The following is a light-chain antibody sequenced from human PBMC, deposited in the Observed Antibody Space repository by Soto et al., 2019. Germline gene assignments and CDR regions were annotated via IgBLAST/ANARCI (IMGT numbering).Light chain of an antibody. CDR1: QSVSSN. V-gene: IGKV3-15*01. Sequence: EIVMTQSPATLSVSPGERATLSCRASQSVSSNLAWNQQKPGQAPRLLIYGASTRATGIPARFSGSGSGTEFTLTISSLQSEDFAVYYCQQYNNWGAFGQGTKVEI. J-gene: IGKJ1*01. CDR2: GAS. CDR3: QQYNNWGA.